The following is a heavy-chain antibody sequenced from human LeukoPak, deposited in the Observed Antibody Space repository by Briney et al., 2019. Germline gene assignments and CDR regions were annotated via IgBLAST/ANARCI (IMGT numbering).Heavy chain of an antibody. Sequence: PGGSLRLSCAASGFSFSSYTMSWVRQAPGKGLEWVSSISSSGDNTYYAESVKGRFTISRDNAKNTLFLQMNSLRAEDTAVFYCARGSGDPSGWFFDFWGQETLVTVSS. CDR2: ISSSGDNT. V-gene: IGHV3-23*01. CDR1: GFSFSSYT. J-gene: IGHJ4*02. CDR3: ARGSGDPSGWFFDF. D-gene: IGHD6-19*01.